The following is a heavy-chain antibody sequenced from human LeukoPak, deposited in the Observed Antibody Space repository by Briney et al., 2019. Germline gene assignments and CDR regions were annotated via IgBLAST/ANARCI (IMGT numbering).Heavy chain of an antibody. CDR3: ARGYCSSISCYVDY. V-gene: IGHV3-30*04. Sequence: GRSLRLSCAASGFIFSNYAIHWVRQAPGKGLEWVAVISYDGSNKYYADSVKGRFTISRDISKNTLYLQMNSLRAEDTAVYYCARGYCSSISCYVDYWGQGTLVTVSS. CDR2: ISYDGSNK. CDR1: GFIFSNYA. J-gene: IGHJ4*02. D-gene: IGHD2-2*01.